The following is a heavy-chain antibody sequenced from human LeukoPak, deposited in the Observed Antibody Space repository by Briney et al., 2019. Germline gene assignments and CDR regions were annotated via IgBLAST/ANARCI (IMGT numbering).Heavy chain of an antibody. CDR3: ARGPRIYCSGGSCYSGYYYYYMDV. V-gene: IGHV4-34*01. CDR2: INHSGST. D-gene: IGHD2-15*01. Sequence: SETLSLTCAVYGGSFSGYYWSWIRQPPGKGLEWIGEINHSGSTNYNPSLKSRVTISVDTSKNQFSLKLSSVTAADTAVYYCARGPRIYCSGGSCYSGYYYYYMDVWGKGTTVTASS. J-gene: IGHJ6*03. CDR1: GGSFSGYY.